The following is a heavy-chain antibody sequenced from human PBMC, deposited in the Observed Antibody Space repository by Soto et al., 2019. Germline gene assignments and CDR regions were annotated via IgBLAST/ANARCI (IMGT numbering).Heavy chain of an antibody. CDR2: ISGSGATT. CDR3: ATGTASYYFDS. Sequence: VQLLESGGGLVQPGGSLRLSCAASGFTFDTYAISWVRQAPGRGLEWVSAISGSGATTYYAVAVKGRFTISRDNSKNTLYLHTGSLRVDDTAIYYCATGTASYYFDSWGQGAPVTVSS. J-gene: IGHJ4*02. V-gene: IGHV3-23*01. CDR1: GFTFDTYA.